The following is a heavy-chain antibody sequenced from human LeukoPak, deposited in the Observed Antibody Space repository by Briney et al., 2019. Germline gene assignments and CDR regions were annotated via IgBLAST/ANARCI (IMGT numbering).Heavy chain of an antibody. Sequence: KPSETLSLTCAVYGGSFSGYYWSWIRQPPGKGLEWIGEINHSGSTNYHPSLKSRVTISVDTSKNQFSLKLSSVTAADTAVYYCASRVLRYFDWLFDPWGQGTLVTVSS. D-gene: IGHD3-9*01. V-gene: IGHV4-34*01. CDR1: GGSFSGYY. CDR3: ASRVLRYFDWLFDP. J-gene: IGHJ5*02. CDR2: INHSGST.